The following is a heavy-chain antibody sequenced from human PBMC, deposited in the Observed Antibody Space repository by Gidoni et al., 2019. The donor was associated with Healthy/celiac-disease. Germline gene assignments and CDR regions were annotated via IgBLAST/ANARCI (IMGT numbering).Heavy chain of an antibody. Sequence: QVQLQASGPALVKPSETLSLTCTVSGGSISSYYWSWLRQPPGTGLEWIGYIYYSGSTNYNPSLQSRVTISVDTSKNQFSLKRSSVTAADTAVYYCASVETAMVWDYWYFDLWGRGTLVTVSS. CDR3: ASVETAMVWDYWYFDL. CDR1: GGSISSYY. CDR2: IYYSGST. J-gene: IGHJ2*01. V-gene: IGHV4-59*01. D-gene: IGHD5-18*01.